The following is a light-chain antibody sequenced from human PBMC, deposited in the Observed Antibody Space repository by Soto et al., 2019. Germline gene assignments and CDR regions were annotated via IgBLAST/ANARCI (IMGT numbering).Light chain of an antibody. V-gene: IGLV2-14*01. J-gene: IGLJ1*01. CDR1: SSDVGGYDY. Sequence: QSVLTQSASVSGSPGQSITISCTGTSSDVGGYDYVSWYQQDPGKAPKLMIYDVSNRPSGVSNRFSGSKSGNTASLTISGLQAEDEADYYCSSYASRSTLVFGTGTKLTVL. CDR2: DVS. CDR3: SSYASRSTLV.